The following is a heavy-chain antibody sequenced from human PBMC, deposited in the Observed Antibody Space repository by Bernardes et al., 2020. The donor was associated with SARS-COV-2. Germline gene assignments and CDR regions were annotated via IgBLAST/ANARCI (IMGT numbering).Heavy chain of an antibody. CDR3: VRDLGGVRGS. J-gene: IGHJ4*02. CDR2: LNEDGSTT. D-gene: IGHD2-8*02. Sequence: GSLRLSCAASGFTFRTYWMHWVRQAPGEGLVWVSRLNEDGSTTTYADSVKGRFTISRDNAKSTLYLQMNNLRAEDTAVYYCVRDLGGVRGSWGQGTLVTVSS. CDR1: GFTFRTYW. V-gene: IGHV3-74*01.